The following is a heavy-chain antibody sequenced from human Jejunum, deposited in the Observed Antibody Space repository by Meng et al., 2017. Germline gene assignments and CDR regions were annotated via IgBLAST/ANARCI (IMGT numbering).Heavy chain of an antibody. D-gene: IGHD3-16*01. Sequence: SQTLSLTCAISGDSVSSDSAAWNWIRQSPSRGLEWLGRTYYRSEWNTDYAASVYGRISSNSDTSKNQFSMQLSALTPEDTAVYYCASGWALDYWGQGTLVTVSS. CDR1: GDSVSSDSAA. CDR2: TYYRSEWNT. CDR3: ASGWALDY. V-gene: IGHV6-1*01. J-gene: IGHJ4*02.